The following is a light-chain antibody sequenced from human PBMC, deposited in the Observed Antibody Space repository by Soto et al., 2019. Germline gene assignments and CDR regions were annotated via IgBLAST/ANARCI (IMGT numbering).Light chain of an antibody. J-gene: IGLJ1*01. CDR1: SSDVGTYNY. CDR2: EVS. CDR3: SSYTISSALV. Sequence: QSVLTQPASVSGSPGQSITISCTGSSSDVGTYNYVSWYQQHPGKAPKLMIYEVSNRPPGVSNRFSGSKSGNTASLTISGLQAEDEADYYCSSYTISSALVFGTGTKVTVL. V-gene: IGLV2-14*01.